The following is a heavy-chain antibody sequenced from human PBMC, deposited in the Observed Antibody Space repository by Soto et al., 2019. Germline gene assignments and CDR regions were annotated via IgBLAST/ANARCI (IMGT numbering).Heavy chain of an antibody. J-gene: IGHJ3*02. D-gene: IGHD4-17*01. V-gene: IGHV1-18*01. CDR2: ISAYNGNT. Sequence: ASVKVSCKASGYTFTSYGISWVRQAPGQGLEWVGWISAYNGNTNYAQKLQGRVTMTTDTSTSTAYMELRSLRSDDTAVYYCARDKGYGDYARGNAFDIWGQGTMVTVSS. CDR1: GYTFTSYG. CDR3: ARDKGYGDYARGNAFDI.